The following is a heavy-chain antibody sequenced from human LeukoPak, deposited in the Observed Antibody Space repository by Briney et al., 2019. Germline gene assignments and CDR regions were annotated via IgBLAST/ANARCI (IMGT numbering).Heavy chain of an antibody. Sequence: GASVKVSCKASGYTFTSYGISWVRQAPGQGLEWMGWISAYNGNTNYAQKLQGRVTMTTDTSTSTAYMELRSLRSDDTAVYYCAKSIVVAAPIYYFDYWGQGTLVTVSS. V-gene: IGHV1-18*01. CDR3: AKSIVVAAPIYYFDY. J-gene: IGHJ4*02. CDR1: GYTFTSYG. CDR2: ISAYNGNT. D-gene: IGHD2-15*01.